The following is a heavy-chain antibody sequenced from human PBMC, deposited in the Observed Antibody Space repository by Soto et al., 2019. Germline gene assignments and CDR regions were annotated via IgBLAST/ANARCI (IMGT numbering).Heavy chain of an antibody. CDR2: ISAAGDP. CDR1: GFTFRNYD. V-gene: IGHV3-13*05. Sequence: EVQLVESGGGLVQPGGSLRLSCEASGFTFRNYDMHWVRQGTGKGLEWVSGISAAGDPDYADSVEGRFTISRENAQNSFFLQMNSLRVDDTAAYYCARTDRDFYGLDVWGQGTTVIVSS. CDR3: ARTDRDFYGLDV. J-gene: IGHJ6*02.